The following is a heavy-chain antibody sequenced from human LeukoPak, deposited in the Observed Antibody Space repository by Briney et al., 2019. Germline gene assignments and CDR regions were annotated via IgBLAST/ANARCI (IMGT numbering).Heavy chain of an antibody. V-gene: IGHV3-23*01. CDR1: GFTFNSYA. Sequence: GGSLRLSCAASGFTFNSYAMNWVRQAPGKGLEWVSAISGSSSSTYYADSVKGRFTISRDNSKNTLYLQMNSLRAEDTAVYYCAKVRMITMIAYDAFDIWGQGTMVTVSS. CDR2: ISGSSSST. J-gene: IGHJ3*02. D-gene: IGHD3-22*01. CDR3: AKVRMITMIAYDAFDI.